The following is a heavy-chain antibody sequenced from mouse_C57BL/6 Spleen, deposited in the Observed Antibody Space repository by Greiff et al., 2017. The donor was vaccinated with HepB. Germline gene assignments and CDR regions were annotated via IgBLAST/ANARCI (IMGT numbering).Heavy chain of an antibody. J-gene: IGHJ2*01. CDR1: GYSITSGYY. CDR2: ISYDGSN. D-gene: IGHD1-1*01. V-gene: IGHV3-6*01. CDR3: ASEDYYGSREGFDY. Sequence: EVKLQESGPGLVKPSQSLSLTCSVTGYSITSGYYWNWIRQFPGNKLEWMGYISYDGSNNYNPSLKNRISITRDTSKNQFFLKLNSVTTEDTATYYCASEDYYGSREGFDYWGQGTTLTVSS.